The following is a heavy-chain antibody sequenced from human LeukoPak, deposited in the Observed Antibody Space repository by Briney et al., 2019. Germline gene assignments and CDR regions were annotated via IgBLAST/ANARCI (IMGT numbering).Heavy chain of an antibody. V-gene: IGHV3-30*02. CDR3: AKVFKFPYSSGWYNFDY. J-gene: IGHJ4*02. CDR1: GFTFNTYG. Sequence: TGGSLRLSCAAAGFTFNTYGMHWVRQAPGKGLGWVAFIRYDGSNKYYADSVKGRFTISRDNSKNTLYLQMNSLRAEDTAVYYCAKVFKFPYSSGWYNFDYWGQGTLVTVSS. D-gene: IGHD6-19*01. CDR2: IRYDGSNK.